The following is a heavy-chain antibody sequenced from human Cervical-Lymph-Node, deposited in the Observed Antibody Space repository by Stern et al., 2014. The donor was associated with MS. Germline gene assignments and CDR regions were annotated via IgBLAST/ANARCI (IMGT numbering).Heavy chain of an antibody. D-gene: IGHD6-19*01. V-gene: IGHV7-4-1*02. J-gene: IGHJ4*02. CDR3: ARETGGQVYSSGWYTFDY. CDR2: INTNTGNP. CDR1: GYTFTSYA. Sequence: VQLVESGSELKKPGASVKVSCKTSGYTFTSYAMNWVRQAPGQGLEWMGWINTNTGNPTYAQGFTGRFVFSLDTSVSTEYLQISSLKAEDTAVYYCARETGGQVYSSGWYTFDYWGQGTLVTVSS.